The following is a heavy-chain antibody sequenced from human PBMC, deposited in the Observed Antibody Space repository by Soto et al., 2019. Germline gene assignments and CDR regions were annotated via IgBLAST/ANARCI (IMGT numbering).Heavy chain of an antibody. J-gene: IGHJ6*02. CDR2: ISHSGTT. V-gene: IGHV4-38-2*02. Sequence: PSETLSLTCLVSGSPISSTYSWGWIRQPPGKGLEWIGSISHSGTTSYSPSLTSRVSISVDTSKNQVSLKLTSVPAADTAVYFCARVTMVIRDSDHFGVDVWGHGTTVTVSS. CDR1: GSPISSTYS. D-gene: IGHD4-17*01. CDR3: ARVTMVIRDSDHFGVDV.